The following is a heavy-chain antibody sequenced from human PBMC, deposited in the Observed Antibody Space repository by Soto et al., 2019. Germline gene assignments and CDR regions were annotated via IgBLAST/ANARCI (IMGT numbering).Heavy chain of an antibody. J-gene: IGHJ6*02. CDR3: AKDVSFEQQLVNYYYGMDV. CDR2: ISYDGSNK. CDR1: GFTFSSYG. Sequence: PGGSLRLSCAASGFTFSSYGMHWVRQAPGKGLEWVAVISYDGSNKYYADSVKGRFTISRDNSKNTLYLQMNSLRAEDTAVYYSAKDVSFEQQLVNYYYGMDVWGQGTTVTVSS. D-gene: IGHD6-13*01. V-gene: IGHV3-30*18.